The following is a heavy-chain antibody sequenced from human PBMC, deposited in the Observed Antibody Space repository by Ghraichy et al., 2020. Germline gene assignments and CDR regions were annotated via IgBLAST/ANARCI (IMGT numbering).Heavy chain of an antibody. V-gene: IGHV1-3*01. Sequence: ASVKVSCKASGYSFIDYGMHWVRQAPGQRLEWMGWINADKGYTKYSQQFQGRVTITRDTSASTVFMELSSLRSEDTALYYCARIWGSQVAGSYHGMDVWGQGTTVTVSS. D-gene: IGHD6-19*01. J-gene: IGHJ6*02. CDR2: INADKGYT. CDR3: ARIWGSQVAGSYHGMDV. CDR1: GYSFIDYG.